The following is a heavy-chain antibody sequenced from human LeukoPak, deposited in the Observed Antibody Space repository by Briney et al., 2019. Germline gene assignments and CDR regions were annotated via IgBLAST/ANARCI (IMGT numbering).Heavy chain of an antibody. CDR2: ISYDGSNK. J-gene: IGHJ6*02. V-gene: IGHV3-30*04. Sequence: GGSLRLSCAASGFTFSSYAMHWVRQAPGKGLEWVAVISYDGSNKYYADSVKGRFTISRDNSKNTLYLQMNSLRAEDTAVYYCARGADYYGSGSPHYYYYGMDVWGQGTTVTVSS. CDR3: ARGADYYGSGSPHYYYYGMDV. CDR1: GFTFSSYA. D-gene: IGHD3-10*01.